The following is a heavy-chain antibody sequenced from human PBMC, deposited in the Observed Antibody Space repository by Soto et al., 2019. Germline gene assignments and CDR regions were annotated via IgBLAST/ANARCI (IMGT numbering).Heavy chain of an antibody. CDR1: GYSFTSYW. J-gene: IGHJ6*02. V-gene: IGHV5-10-1*01. CDR2: IDPSDSYT. CDR3: ARLDYRVYYYYGMDV. D-gene: IGHD3-10*01. Sequence: GESLKISCKGSGYSFTSYWISWVRQMPGKGLEWMGRIDPSDSYTNYSPSFQGHVTISADKSISTAYLQWSSLKASDTAMYYCARLDYRVYYYYGMDVWGQGTTVTVSS.